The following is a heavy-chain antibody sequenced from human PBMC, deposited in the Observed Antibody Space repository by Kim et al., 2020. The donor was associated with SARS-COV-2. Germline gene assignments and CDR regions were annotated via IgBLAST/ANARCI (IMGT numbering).Heavy chain of an antibody. CDR3: ARDSCTGDVCYRYFQH. CDR1: GFTFSNYV. D-gene: IGHD2-8*02. Sequence: GGSLRLSCAASGFTFSNYVMHWVRQAPGKGLEYVSAISSSGYSTYYADSVKGRFTVSRDNSKNTLYLQMGSLRAEDMAVYYCARDSCTGDVCYRYFQHWGQGTLVTVSS. V-gene: IGHV3-64*02. J-gene: IGHJ1*01. CDR2: ISSSGYST.